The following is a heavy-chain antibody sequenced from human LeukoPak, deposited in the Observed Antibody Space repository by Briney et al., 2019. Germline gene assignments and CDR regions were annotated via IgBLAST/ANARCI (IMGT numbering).Heavy chain of an antibody. D-gene: IGHD2-21*02. Sequence: GGSLRLSCAASGFTFSSYAMSWVRQAPGKGLKWVSAISGSGGSTYYADSVKGRFTISRDNSKNSLYLQMNSLRAEDTAVYYCAKDPTVVVTVVDYWGQGTLVTVSS. CDR1: GFTFSSYA. V-gene: IGHV3-23*01. CDR3: AKDPTVVVTVVDY. J-gene: IGHJ4*02. CDR2: ISGSGGST.